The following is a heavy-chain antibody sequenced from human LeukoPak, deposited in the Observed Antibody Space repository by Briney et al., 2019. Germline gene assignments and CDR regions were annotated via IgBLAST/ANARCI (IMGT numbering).Heavy chain of an antibody. J-gene: IGHJ5*02. Sequence: PGRSLRLSCAASGFILSNFAMHWVRQAPGKGLEWVADMSYDGTNIYYADSVKGRFTISRDNSKNTLYLQMNSLRIEDTAVYYCARAPSYYYDSSGNPNGGIDPWGQGTLVTVSS. D-gene: IGHD3-22*01. CDR1: GFILSNFA. V-gene: IGHV3-30-3*01. CDR2: MSYDGTNI. CDR3: ARAPSYYYDSSGNPNGGIDP.